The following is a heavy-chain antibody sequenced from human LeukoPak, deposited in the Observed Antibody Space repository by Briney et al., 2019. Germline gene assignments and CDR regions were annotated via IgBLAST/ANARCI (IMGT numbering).Heavy chain of an antibody. D-gene: IGHD3-22*01. CDR1: GFTFSDYY. CDR3: AKTTPSYYYDSSGYYVPGYFDY. J-gene: IGHJ4*02. V-gene: IGHV3-11*01. CDR2: ISSSGSTT. Sequence: GGSLRLSCAASGFTFSDYYMSWIRQAPGKGLEWVSFISSSGSTTYYADSVKGRFTISRDNSKNTLYLQMNSLRAEDTAVYYCAKTTPSYYYDSSGYYVPGYFDYWGQGTLVTVSS.